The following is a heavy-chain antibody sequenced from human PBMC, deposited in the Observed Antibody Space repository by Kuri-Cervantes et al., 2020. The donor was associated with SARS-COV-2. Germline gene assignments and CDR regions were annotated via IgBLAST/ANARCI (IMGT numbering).Heavy chain of an antibody. J-gene: IGHJ4*02. D-gene: IGHD6-13*01. CDR2: IKSKTDGGTT. V-gene: IGHV3-15*01. Sequence: GESLKISCAASGFTFSNAWMSWVRQAPGKGLEWVGRIKSKTDGGTTDYAAPVKGRFTISRDDSKNTLYLQMNSLKTEVTAVYYCTTDPWYSSSWYFLWYWGQGTLVTVSS. CDR3: TTDPWYSSSWYFLWY. CDR1: GFTFSNAW.